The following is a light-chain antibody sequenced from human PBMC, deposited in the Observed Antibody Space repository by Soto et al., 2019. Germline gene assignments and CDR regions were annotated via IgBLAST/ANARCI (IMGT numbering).Light chain of an antibody. Sequence: EIVLTQSPATLSVSARGTVTLSCRASQSIRTNVAWYQQISGQAPRLLVYGASTRATGVPARFSGSGSGTEFTLTISSLQSEDSAFYYCQQYFNWPLTWTFGPGSKVQIK. V-gene: IGKV3-15*01. CDR3: QQYFNWPLTWT. CDR2: GAS. J-gene: IGKJ1*01. CDR1: QSIRTN.